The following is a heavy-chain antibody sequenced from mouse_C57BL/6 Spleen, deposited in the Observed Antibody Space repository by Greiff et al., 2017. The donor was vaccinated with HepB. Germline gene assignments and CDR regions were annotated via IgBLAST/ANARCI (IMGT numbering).Heavy chain of an antibody. V-gene: IGHV5-6*01. D-gene: IGHD4-1*01. CDR2: ISSGGSYT. CDR3: ARLTGTIDY. J-gene: IGHJ2*01. CDR1: GFTFSSYG. Sequence: EVQVVESGGDLVKPGGSLKLSCAASGFTFSSYGMSWVRQTPDKRLEWVATISSGGSYTYYPDSVKGRFTISRDNAKNTLYLQMSSLKSEDTAMYYCARLTGTIDYWGQGTTLTVSS.